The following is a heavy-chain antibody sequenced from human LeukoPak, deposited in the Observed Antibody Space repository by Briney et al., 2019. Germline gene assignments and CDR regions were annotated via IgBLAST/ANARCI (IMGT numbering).Heavy chain of an antibody. D-gene: IGHD6-13*01. CDR2: IDSTGST. CDR3: AKGGGTKYSSSWYWDY. V-gene: IGHV3-53*01. J-gene: IGHJ4*02. Sequence: GGSLRLSCVASGILVSSNYMSWVRQAPGKGLEWVSFIDSTGSTYYADSVKGRFTISRDNSKNTLYLQMNSLRGEDTAVYYCAKGGGTKYSSSWYWDYWGQGTLVTVSS. CDR1: GILVSSNY.